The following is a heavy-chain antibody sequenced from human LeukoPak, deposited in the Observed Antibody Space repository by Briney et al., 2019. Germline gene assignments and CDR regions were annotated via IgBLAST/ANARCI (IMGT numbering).Heavy chain of an antibody. Sequence: GRSLRLSCAASGFTFSSYGMHWVRQAPGKGLEWVAVISYDGSNKYCADSVKGRFTISRDNSKNTLYLQMNSLRAEDTAVYYCAKVVYYGSGSLGGFDYWGQGTLVTVSS. V-gene: IGHV3-30*18. J-gene: IGHJ4*02. CDR2: ISYDGSNK. D-gene: IGHD3-10*01. CDR1: GFTFSSYG. CDR3: AKVVYYGSGSLGGFDY.